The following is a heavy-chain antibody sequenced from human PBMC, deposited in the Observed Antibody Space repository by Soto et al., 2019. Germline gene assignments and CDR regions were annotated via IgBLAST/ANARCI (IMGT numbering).Heavy chain of an antibody. J-gene: IGHJ6*02. V-gene: IGHV4-59*01. Sequence: SKTLSLTCTVSGGCIGSYYWSWIRQPPGKGLEWIGYIYESGSTNSNPSLQSRVTISVDTSKNQFYLNLSPVTAADTATYYCARARITLVREIIKYNMDIWGQGTTVTASS. D-gene: IGHD3-10*01. CDR2: IYESGST. CDR1: GGCIGSYY. CDR3: ARARITLVREIIKYNMDI.